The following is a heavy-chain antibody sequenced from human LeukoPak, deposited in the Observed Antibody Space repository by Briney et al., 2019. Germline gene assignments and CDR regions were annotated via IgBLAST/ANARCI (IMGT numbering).Heavy chain of an antibody. CDR1: GFSFSSNS. V-gene: IGHV3-48*01. CDR2: ISSSSTI. CDR3: AKDLVLGYCSSTSCFRGTWFDP. D-gene: IGHD2-2*01. J-gene: IGHJ5*02. Sequence: PGGSLRLSCAASGFSFSSNSMNWVRQAPGKGLEWVSYISSSSTIYYADSVKGRFTISRDNAKNSLYLQMNSLRAEDTGVYYCAKDLVLGYCSSTSCFRGTWFDPWGQGTLVTVSS.